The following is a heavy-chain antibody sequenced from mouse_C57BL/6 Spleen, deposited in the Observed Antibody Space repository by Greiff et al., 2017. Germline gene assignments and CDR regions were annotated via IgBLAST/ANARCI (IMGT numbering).Heavy chain of an antibody. V-gene: IGHV1-54*01. D-gene: IGHD1-1*01. CDR1: GYAFTNYL. J-gene: IGHJ4*01. CDR3: AREGNITTVVASDYYARDY. CDR2: INPGSGGT. Sequence: QVHVKQSGAELVRPGTSVKVSCKASGYAFTNYLIEWVKQRPGQGLEWIGVINPGSGGTNSNEKFKGKATLTADKSSSTAYMQLSSLASEDSAVYFCAREGNITTVVASDYYARDYWGQGPSVTVSS.